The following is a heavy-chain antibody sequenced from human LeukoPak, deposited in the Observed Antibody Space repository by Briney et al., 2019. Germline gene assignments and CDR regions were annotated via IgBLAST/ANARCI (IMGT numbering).Heavy chain of an antibody. CDR2: TYYRSKWYN. CDR1: GDSVSSNSAA. V-gene: IGHV6-1*01. D-gene: IGHD1-26*01. Sequence: SQTLSLTCAISGDSVSSNSAAWNWIRQSPSRGLEWLGRTYYRSKWYNDYAVSVKSRMTIKPDTSKNQFLLQLNSVTPEDMAVYFCAREGEVGTTWSWFDPRGQGTLVTVSS. CDR3: AREGEVGTTWSWFDP. J-gene: IGHJ5*02.